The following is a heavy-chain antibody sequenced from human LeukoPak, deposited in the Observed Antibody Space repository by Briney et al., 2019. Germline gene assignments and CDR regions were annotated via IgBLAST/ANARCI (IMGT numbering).Heavy chain of an antibody. CDR1: GFTFTTYA. V-gene: IGHV3-23*01. Sequence: GGSLRLSCAASGFTFTTYAMSWVRQAPGEGLQWVSAISGSGGSTYSADSVKGRFTISRDNSKNTLYLQMNSLRAEDTAVYYCASGSMGYYGSGSSPLYYFDYWGQGTLVTVSS. CDR2: ISGSGGST. CDR3: ASGSMGYYGSGSSPLYYFDY. D-gene: IGHD3-10*01. J-gene: IGHJ4*02.